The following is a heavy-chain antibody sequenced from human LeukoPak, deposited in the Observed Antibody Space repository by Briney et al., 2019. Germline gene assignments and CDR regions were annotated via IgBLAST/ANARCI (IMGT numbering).Heavy chain of an antibody. CDR3: ARGSPGIAAAERYNWFDP. D-gene: IGHD6-13*01. CDR1: GYTFTSYA. V-gene: IGHV1-3*03. Sequence: GASVKVSCKASGYTFTSYAMHWVRQAPGQRLEWMGWINACNGNTKYSQEFQGRVTITRDTSASTAYVELSSLRSEDMAVYYCARGSPGIAAAERYNWFDPWGQGTLVTVSS. CDR2: INACNGNT. J-gene: IGHJ5*02.